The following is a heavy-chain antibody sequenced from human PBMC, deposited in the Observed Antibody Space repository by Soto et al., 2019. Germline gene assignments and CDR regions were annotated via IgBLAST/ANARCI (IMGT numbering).Heavy chain of an antibody. CDR2: ISTTSTT. Sequence: VRLSCAASGFSFSNYEMNWVRQAPGKGLEWVSFISTTSTTYYADSVKGRFTFSRDNAKNSLFLQMNSLRAEDTAVYYCARGYSIGYGFDYWGQGTLVTVSS. J-gene: IGHJ4*02. V-gene: IGHV3-48*03. D-gene: IGHD5-18*01. CDR1: GFSFSNYE. CDR3: ARGYSIGYGFDY.